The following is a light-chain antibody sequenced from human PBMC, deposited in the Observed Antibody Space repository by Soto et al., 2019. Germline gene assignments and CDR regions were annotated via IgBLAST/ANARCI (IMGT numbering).Light chain of an antibody. J-gene: IGLJ1*01. V-gene: IGLV3-21*02. CDR1: NIGGKS. Sequence: SYVLSQPPSVSVAPGQTARITCGGNNIGGKSVHWYQQKPGQAPVLVVYDDSDRPSGIPERFSGSNSGNTATLTISRVEAGDEADYYCQVWDNSSDHPYVFGTGTKVTVL. CDR2: DDS. CDR3: QVWDNSSDHPYV.